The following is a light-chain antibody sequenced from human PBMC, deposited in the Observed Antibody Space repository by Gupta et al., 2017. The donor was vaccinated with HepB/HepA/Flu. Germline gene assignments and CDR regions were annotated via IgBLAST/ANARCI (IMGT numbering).Light chain of an antibody. J-gene: IGLJ3*02. CDR1: SSNIGYNY. V-gene: IGLV1-51*02. Sequence: QSVLTQAPSVSAAPGQKVTISCSGSSSNIGYNYVSWYQQVPGTAPKLPIYDDKRRSGIPARFSGSRSGTSATLGITGLQTGDEADYYCGTWDSSLSGGVFGGGTKLTVL. CDR2: DD. CDR3: GTWDSSLSGGV.